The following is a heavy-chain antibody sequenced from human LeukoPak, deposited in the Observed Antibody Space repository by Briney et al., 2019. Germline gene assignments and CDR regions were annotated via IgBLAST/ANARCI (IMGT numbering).Heavy chain of an antibody. CDR2: ISSSSSYI. J-gene: IGHJ4*02. D-gene: IGHD6-19*01. Sequence: PGGSLRLSCAASGFTFSSYSMNWVRQAPGKGLEWVSSISSSSSYIYYADSVKGRFTISRDNAKNSLYLQMNGLRAEDTAVYYCARHRSGWYSVGVYYFDYWGQGTLVTVSS. CDR3: ARHRSGWYSVGVYYFDY. V-gene: IGHV3-21*01. CDR1: GFTFSSYS.